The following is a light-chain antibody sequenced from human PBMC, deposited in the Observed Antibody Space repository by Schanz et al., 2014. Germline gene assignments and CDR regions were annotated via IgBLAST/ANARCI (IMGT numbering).Light chain of an antibody. J-gene: IGKJ1*01. V-gene: IGKV1-39*01. CDR3: QQSYSIPWT. CDR2: AAS. Sequence: QLTQSPSSLSASVGDRVTLTCRASQGIRNDLGWYQQKPGKAPKLLIYAASSLQSGVPSRFSAGGSGTDFTLTISSLQPEDFASYYCQQSYSIPWTFGQGTKVEIK. CDR1: QGIRND.